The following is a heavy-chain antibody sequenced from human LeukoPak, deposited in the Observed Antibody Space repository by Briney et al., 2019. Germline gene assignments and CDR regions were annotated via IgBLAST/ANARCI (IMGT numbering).Heavy chain of an antibody. D-gene: IGHD5-12*01. CDR2: INHSGNT. CDR1: GGSIRSSYYY. J-gene: IGHJ5*01. V-gene: IGHV4-39*07. Sequence: SETLSLTCTVSGGSIRSSYYYWGWIRQPPGKGLEWIGEINHSGNTNYKPSLKSRVTISVDTSKNQFSLKLSSVTAADTAVYYCARALGSYSGYDYYWFDSWGQGTLVTVSS. CDR3: ARALGSYSGYDYYWFDS.